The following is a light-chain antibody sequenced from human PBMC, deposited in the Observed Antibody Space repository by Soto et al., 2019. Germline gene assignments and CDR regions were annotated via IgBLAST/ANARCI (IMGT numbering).Light chain of an antibody. CDR2: DVS. Sequence: QSVLTQPASVPGSPGQSITISCTGTSSDVGAYNYVSRYQQHPGKAPKLMIYDVSNRPSGVSNRFSGSKSGNTASLTISGLQAEDEADYYCSSYTSSSTYVFGSGTKVTVL. CDR1: SSDVGAYNY. J-gene: IGLJ1*01. CDR3: SSYTSSSTYV. V-gene: IGLV2-14*03.